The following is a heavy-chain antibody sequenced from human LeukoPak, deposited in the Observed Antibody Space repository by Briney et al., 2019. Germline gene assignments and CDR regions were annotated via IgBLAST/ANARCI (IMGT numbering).Heavy chain of an antibody. CDR1: GYTFTSYY. Sequence: ASVKVSCKASGYTFTSYYMHWVRQAPGQGLEWMGWINPNSGGTNYAQKFQGRVTMTRDTSISTAHMELSRLRSDDTAVYYCARPGYCSGGSCLGFDYWGQGTLVTVSS. J-gene: IGHJ4*02. CDR2: INPNSGGT. V-gene: IGHV1-2*02. CDR3: ARPGYCSGGSCLGFDY. D-gene: IGHD2-15*01.